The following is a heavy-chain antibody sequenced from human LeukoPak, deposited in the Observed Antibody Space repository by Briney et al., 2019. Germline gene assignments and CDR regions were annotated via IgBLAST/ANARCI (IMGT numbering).Heavy chain of an antibody. CDR2: ISGSGGST. D-gene: IGHD3-10*01. CDR3: AKVSGSGAYFPEY. V-gene: IGHV3-23*01. Sequence: GGSLRLSCAASGFTFSSYAMSWVRQAPGKGLEWVSAISGSGGSTNYADSVKGRLTISRDNSKNTLYLQMNSLRAEDTAIYYCAKVSGSGAYFPEYWGQGTLVTVSS. J-gene: IGHJ4*02. CDR1: GFTFSSYA.